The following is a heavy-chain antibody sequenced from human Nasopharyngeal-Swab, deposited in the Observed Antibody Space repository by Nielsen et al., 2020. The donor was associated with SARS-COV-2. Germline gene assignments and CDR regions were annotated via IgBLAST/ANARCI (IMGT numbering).Heavy chain of an antibody. V-gene: IGHV3-23*01. D-gene: IGHD1-26*01. CDR2: TSGSGGST. CDR1: GFTFSSYA. J-gene: IGHJ3*02. Sequence: GESLKISCAASGFTFSSYAMSWVRQAPGKGLEWVSTTSGSGGSTYYADSVKGRFTISRDNSWNTLYLEMNSLRAEDTAVYYCAKDESGYTGTYGALDIWGQGTMVTVSS. CDR3: AKDESGYTGTYGALDI.